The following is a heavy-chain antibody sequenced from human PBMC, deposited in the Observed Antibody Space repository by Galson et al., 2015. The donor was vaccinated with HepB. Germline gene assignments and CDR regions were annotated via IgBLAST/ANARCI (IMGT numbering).Heavy chain of an antibody. CDR3: ASHIAARPRLVWPSRYYYGMDV. CDR1: GGTFSSYA. D-gene: IGHD6-6*01. CDR2: IIPIFGTA. Sequence: SVKVSCKASGGTFSSYAISWVRQAPGQGLEWMGGIIPIFGTANYAQKFQGRVTITADESTSTAYMELSSLRSEDTAVYYCASHIAARPRLVWPSRYYYGMDVWGQGTTVTVSS. J-gene: IGHJ6*02. V-gene: IGHV1-69*13.